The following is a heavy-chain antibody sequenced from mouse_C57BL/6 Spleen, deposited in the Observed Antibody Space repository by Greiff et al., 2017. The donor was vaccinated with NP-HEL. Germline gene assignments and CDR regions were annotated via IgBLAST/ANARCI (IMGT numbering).Heavy chain of an antibody. CDR1: GYTFTDYY. D-gene: IGHD1-1*01. Sequence: EVQLQQSGPVLVKPGASVKMSCKASGYTFTDYYMNWVKQSHGKSLEWIGVINPYNGGTSSNQKFKGKATLTVDKSSSTAYMELNSLTSEDSAVYYCARDYYGSSFDVWGTGTTVTVSS. V-gene: IGHV1-19*01. CDR3: ARDYYGSSFDV. J-gene: IGHJ1*03. CDR2: INPYNGGT.